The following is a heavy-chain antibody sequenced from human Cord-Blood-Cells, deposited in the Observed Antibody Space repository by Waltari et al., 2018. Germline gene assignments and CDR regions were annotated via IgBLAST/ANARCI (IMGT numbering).Heavy chain of an antibody. CDR3: AKVPDYGDYEKGAFDI. CDR2: ISGSGGST. CDR1: FSSYA. D-gene: IGHD4-17*01. J-gene: IGHJ3*02. V-gene: IGHV3-23*01. Sequence: FSSYAMSWVRQAPGKGLEWVSAISGSGGSTYYADSVKGRFTISRDNSKNTLYLQMNSLRAEDTAVYYCAKVPDYGDYEKGAFDIWGQGTMVTVSS.